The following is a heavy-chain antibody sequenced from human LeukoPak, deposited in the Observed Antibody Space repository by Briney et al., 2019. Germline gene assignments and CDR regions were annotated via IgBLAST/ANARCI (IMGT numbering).Heavy chain of an antibody. V-gene: IGHV3-23*01. CDR2: ITGSGGST. D-gene: IGHD6-13*01. Sequence: GGSLRLSCAASGFAFSSYAMTWVRQAPGKGLEWVSSITGSGGSTYYADSVKGRFTISRDNSKNTLHLQMNTLRAEDTAVYYCASRIATAGSVDYWGQGTLVTVSS. CDR3: ASRIATAGSVDY. J-gene: IGHJ4*02. CDR1: GFAFSSYA.